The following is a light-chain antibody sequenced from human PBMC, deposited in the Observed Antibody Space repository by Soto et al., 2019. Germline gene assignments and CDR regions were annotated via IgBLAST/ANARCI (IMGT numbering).Light chain of an antibody. CDR1: QSFSNY. V-gene: IGKV3-11*01. J-gene: IGKJ1*01. CDR3: QQRRDWPLT. CDR2: DAS. Sequence: IVLTQSPATLSLSPGERATLSCRASQSFSNYFAWYQQKPGQAPRLLIYDASKRATGIPARFSGSGSGTAFTLTISSLEPEDFAVYYCQQRRDWPLTFAQGTKVEF.